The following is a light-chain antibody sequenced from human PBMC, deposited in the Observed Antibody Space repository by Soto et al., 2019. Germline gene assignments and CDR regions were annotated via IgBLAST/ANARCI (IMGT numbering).Light chain of an antibody. J-gene: IGKJ1*01. CDR2: DAS. CDR1: QSIRSD. CDR3: QQRSNWPRT. V-gene: IGKV3-15*01. Sequence: EIVMTQSPATLSVSPGERATLSCRASQSIRSDLAWYQQRPGQAPRLLIYDASTRAAGIPARFIGSGSGTEFTLTISSLQSEDFAVYYCQQRSNWPRTFGQGTKVDIK.